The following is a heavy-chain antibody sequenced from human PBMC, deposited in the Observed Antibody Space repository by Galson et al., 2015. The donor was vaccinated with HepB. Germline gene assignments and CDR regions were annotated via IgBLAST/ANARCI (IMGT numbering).Heavy chain of an antibody. D-gene: IGHD6-13*01. V-gene: IGHV1-18*04. CDR1: GYTFTRYG. J-gene: IGHJ1*01. CDR2: ISPYNGIT. CDR3: ARDRVAEAGYAEYFQY. Sequence: SVKVSCKASGYTFTRYGIGWVRQAPGQGLEWMGWISPYNGITKYAQKFQGRVTMKTDTSTRTAYMELRSLRSNDTAVYYCARDRVAEAGYAEYFQYWGQGTLGSVSS.